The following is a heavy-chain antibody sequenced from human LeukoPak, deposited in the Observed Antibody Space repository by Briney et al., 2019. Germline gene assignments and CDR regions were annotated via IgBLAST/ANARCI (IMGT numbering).Heavy chain of an antibody. Sequence: PSETLSLTCAVYGGSFSGYYWSWIRQPPGKGLEWIGEINHSGSTNYNPSLKSRVTISVDTSKSQFSLYLTSVTAADTAVYYCTRVESGWLLKYWGQGSLVTVSS. V-gene: IGHV4-34*01. D-gene: IGHD6-19*01. CDR3: TRVESGWLLKY. CDR1: GGSFSGYY. J-gene: IGHJ4*02. CDR2: INHSGST.